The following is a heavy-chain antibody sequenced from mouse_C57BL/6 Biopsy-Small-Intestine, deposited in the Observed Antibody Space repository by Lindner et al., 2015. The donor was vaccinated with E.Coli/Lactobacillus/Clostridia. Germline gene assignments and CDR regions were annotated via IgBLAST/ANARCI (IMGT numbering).Heavy chain of an antibody. Sequence: EVQLQESGGGLVKPGGSLKLSCAASGFTFSSYAMSWVRQTPEKRLEWVATISDGGGYTYFPDNVKGRFTISRDNAKNNLYLQMSHLKSEDTAMYYCARVSPYDANAMDYWGQGTSVTVSS. CDR2: ISDGGGYT. D-gene: IGHD2-12*01. CDR3: ARVSPYDANAMDY. CDR1: GFTFSSYA. J-gene: IGHJ4*01. V-gene: IGHV5-4*01.